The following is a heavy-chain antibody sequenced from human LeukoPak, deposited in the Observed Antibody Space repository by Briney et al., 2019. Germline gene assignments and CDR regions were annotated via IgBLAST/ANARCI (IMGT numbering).Heavy chain of an antibody. J-gene: IGHJ4*02. Sequence: GGSLRLSCAASGFTFTSSSMHWVRQAPGKGLEWVAVISYDIYSKYYADSVRGRFTISRDNSENTLYLQMNSLRGEDTAVYYCARDAWSVRSYFDYWGQGTLVTVSS. CDR3: ARDAWSVRSYFDY. CDR2: ISYDIYSK. D-gene: IGHD2-8*01. V-gene: IGHV3-30*04. CDR1: GFTFTSSS.